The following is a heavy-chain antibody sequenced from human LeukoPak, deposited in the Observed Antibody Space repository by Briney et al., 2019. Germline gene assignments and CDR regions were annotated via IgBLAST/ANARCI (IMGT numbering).Heavy chain of an antibody. CDR3: ATTARNSAWFKVIDY. CDR2: ISSSSSYT. CDR1: GGSFSGYY. D-gene: IGHD6-19*01. Sequence: LSLTCAVYGGSFSGYYWSWIRQAPGKGLEWVSYISSSSSYTNYADSVKGRFTISRDNVKNSLYLQMNSLRAEDTAVYYCATTARNSAWFKVIDYWGRGTLVTVSS. J-gene: IGHJ4*02. V-gene: IGHV3-11*03.